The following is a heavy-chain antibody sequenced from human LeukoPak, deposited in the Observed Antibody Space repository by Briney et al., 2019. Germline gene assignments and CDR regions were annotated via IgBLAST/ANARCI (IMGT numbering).Heavy chain of an antibody. CDR1: GGSISSNY. V-gene: IGHV4-39*01. CDR3: AGNHRKWELRSCDY. Sequence: PSETLSLTCTVSGGSISSNYWGWIRQPPGKGLEWIGSIYYSGSTYYNPSLKSRVTISVDTSKNQFSLKLSSVTAADTAVYYCAGNHRKWELRSCDYWGQGTLVTVSS. CDR2: IYYSGST. J-gene: IGHJ4*02. D-gene: IGHD1-26*01.